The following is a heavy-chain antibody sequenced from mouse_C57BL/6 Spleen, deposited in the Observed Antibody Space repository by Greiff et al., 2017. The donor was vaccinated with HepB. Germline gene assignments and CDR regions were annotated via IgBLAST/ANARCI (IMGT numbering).Heavy chain of an antibody. Sequence: VQLQQSGPELVKPGASVKISCKASGYAFSSSWMNWVKQRPGKGLEWIGRIYPGDGDTNYKGKFKGKATLTADKSSSTAYMQLSSLSSEDSAVYFCARLDYGSSFDYWGQGTTLTVSS. CDR3: ARLDYGSSFDY. V-gene: IGHV1-82*01. CDR2: IYPGDGDT. D-gene: IGHD1-1*01. J-gene: IGHJ2*01. CDR1: GYAFSSSW.